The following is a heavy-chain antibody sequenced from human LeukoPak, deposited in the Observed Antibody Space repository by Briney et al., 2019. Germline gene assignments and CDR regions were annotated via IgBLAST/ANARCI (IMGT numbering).Heavy chain of an antibody. CDR1: GYTFTGYY. CDR2: INPNSGGT. J-gene: IGHJ5*02. Sequence: ASVKVSCKASGYTFTGYYMHWVRQAPGQGLEWMGWINPNSGGTNYAQKLQGRVTMTTDTSTSTAYMELRSLRSDDTAVYYCARDRLWGSSGWYDWFDPWGQGTLVTVSS. CDR3: ARDRLWGSSGWYDWFDP. V-gene: IGHV1-2*02. D-gene: IGHD6-19*01.